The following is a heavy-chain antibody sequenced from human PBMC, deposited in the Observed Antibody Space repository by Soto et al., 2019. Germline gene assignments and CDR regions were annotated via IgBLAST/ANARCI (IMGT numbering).Heavy chain of an antibody. CDR1: GFTFSSYW. V-gene: IGHV3-74*01. CDR2: INSDGSST. D-gene: IGHD3-9*01. J-gene: IGHJ4*02. Sequence: EVQLVESGGGLVQPGGSLRLSCAAAGFTFSSYWMHWVRQAPGKGLVWVSRINSDGSSTSYADSVKGRFTISRDNAKNTVYLQMNSLRAEDTAVYYCARRTGYSHFDYWGQGTLVTVSS. CDR3: ARRTGYSHFDY.